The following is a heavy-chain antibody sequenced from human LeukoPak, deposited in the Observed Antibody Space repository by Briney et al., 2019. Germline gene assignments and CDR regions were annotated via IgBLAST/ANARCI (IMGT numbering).Heavy chain of an antibody. CDR2: INAGNGNT. CDR1: GYTFSKCT. Sequence: ASVKVSCKASGYTFSKCTAHWVRQAPGQRLEWMGWINAGNGNTKYSQKFQGRVTMTRDTSTSAVYMELSSLRSEDTAVYYCAREGGSGSYGYWGQGTLVTVSS. V-gene: IGHV1-3*01. CDR3: AREGGSGSYGY. D-gene: IGHD3-10*01. J-gene: IGHJ4*02.